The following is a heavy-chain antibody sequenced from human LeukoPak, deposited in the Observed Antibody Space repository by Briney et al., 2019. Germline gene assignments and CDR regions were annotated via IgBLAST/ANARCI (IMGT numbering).Heavy chain of an antibody. Sequence: SEALSLTCSVSGGSISSGGYYWSWIRQPPGKGLEWIGYIYHSGSTYYNPSLKSRVTISIDRSKNQFSLKLSSVTAADTAVYYCAHRDGSGWPHNWLDPWGQGTLVTVSS. J-gene: IGHJ5*02. CDR1: GGSISSGGYY. CDR2: IYHSGST. CDR3: AHRDGSGWPHNWLDP. V-gene: IGHV4-30-2*01. D-gene: IGHD6-19*01.